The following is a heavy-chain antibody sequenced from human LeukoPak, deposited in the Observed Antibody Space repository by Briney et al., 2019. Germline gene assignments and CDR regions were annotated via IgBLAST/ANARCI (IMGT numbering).Heavy chain of an antibody. CDR3: ARILSETDYGGRFRAFDI. CDR1: EFTFSNYW. Sequence: GGSLRLSCAASEFTFSNYWMNWVRQVPGKGLEWVADIKQDGSEKYYVDSVKGRFTISRENAKNSLYLQMNSLRAEDTAVYYCARILSETDYGGRFRAFDIWGQGTMVTVSS. V-gene: IGHV3-7*01. D-gene: IGHD4-23*01. CDR2: IKQDGSEK. J-gene: IGHJ3*02.